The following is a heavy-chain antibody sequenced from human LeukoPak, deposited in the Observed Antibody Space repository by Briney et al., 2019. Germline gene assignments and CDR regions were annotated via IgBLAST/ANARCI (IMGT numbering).Heavy chain of an antibody. J-gene: IGHJ4*02. CDR1: GFTFSSYG. D-gene: IGHD2-15*01. Sequence: GGSLRLSCAASGFTFSSYGMSWVRQAPGKGLEWVSAISGSGGSTYYADSVKGRFTISRDSSKNTLYLQMNSLRAEDAAVYYCAKAPVTTCSGAYCYPFDYWGQGALVTVSS. V-gene: IGHV3-23*01. CDR2: ISGSGGST. CDR3: AKAPVTTCSGAYCYPFDY.